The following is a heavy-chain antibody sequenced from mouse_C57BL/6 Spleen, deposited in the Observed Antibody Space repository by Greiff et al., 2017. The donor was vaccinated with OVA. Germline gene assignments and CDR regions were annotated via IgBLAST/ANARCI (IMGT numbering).Heavy chain of an antibody. Sequence: QVQLQQSGAELVKPGASVKISCKASGYAFSSYWMNWVKQRPGKGLEWIGQIYPGDGDTNYNGKFKGKATLTADKSSSTAYMQLSSLTSEDSAVYFCARGGLGYDYDEFAYWGQGTLVTVSA. CDR1: GYAFSSYW. CDR2: IYPGDGDT. D-gene: IGHD2-4*01. J-gene: IGHJ3*01. CDR3: ARGGLGYDYDEFAY. V-gene: IGHV1-80*01.